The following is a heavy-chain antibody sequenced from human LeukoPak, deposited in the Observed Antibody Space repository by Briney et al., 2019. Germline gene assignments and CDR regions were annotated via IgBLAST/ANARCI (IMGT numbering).Heavy chain of an antibody. V-gene: IGHV4-31*03. CDR2: IYYSGST. D-gene: IGHD5-18*01. Sequence: PSETLPLTCTVSGGSISSGGYYWSWIRQHPGKGLEWIGYIYYSGSTYYNPSLKSRVTISVDTSKNQFSLKLSSVTAADTAVYYCARVRRGYSYGLDYWGQGTLVTVSS. J-gene: IGHJ4*02. CDR3: ARVRRGYSYGLDY. CDR1: GGSISSGGYY.